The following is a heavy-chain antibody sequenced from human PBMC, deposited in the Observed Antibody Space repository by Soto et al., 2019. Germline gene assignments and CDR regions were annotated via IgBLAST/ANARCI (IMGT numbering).Heavy chain of an antibody. J-gene: IGHJ5*02. V-gene: IGHV3-33*01. D-gene: IGHD5-12*01. CDR3: VREDSDNDGNWFDL. CDR1: GFTFSHYG. CDR2: IFYDGSRK. Sequence: QVQLVESGGGVVQPGRSLKLSCAASGFTFSHYGMHWVRQAPGRGLEWVAVIFYDGSRKEYAASLKGRFSISRDNSKNTLYLQVNSLRVEDTAMYYCVREDSDNDGNWFDLWGQGTLVTVSA.